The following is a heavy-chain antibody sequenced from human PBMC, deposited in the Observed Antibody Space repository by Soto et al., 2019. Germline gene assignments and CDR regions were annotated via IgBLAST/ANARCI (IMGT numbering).Heavy chain of an antibody. V-gene: IGHV1-18*01. CDR1: GYTFTSYG. Sequence: QVQLVQSGAEVKKPGASVKVSCKASGYTFTSYGISWVRQAPGQGLEWMGWISAYNGNTNYAQKLQGRVTMTTDTSTSTAYMELRSLRSDDTTVYYCARVYRTVLGSGTPRTYYYYGMDVWGQGTTVTVSS. D-gene: IGHD3-10*01. CDR2: ISAYNGNT. J-gene: IGHJ6*02. CDR3: ARVYRTVLGSGTPRTYYYYGMDV.